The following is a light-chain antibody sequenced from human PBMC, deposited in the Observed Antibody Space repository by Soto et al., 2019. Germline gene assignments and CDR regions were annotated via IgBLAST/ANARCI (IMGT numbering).Light chain of an antibody. CDR2: DAS. V-gene: IGKV3-11*01. CDR1: QSVSSY. CDR3: QQRRNWLFT. Sequence: EIVLTQSPATLSLSPGEGATLSCRASQSVSSYLAWYQQKPGQAPRLLIYDASNRATAIPDRFSGSGSGTDFTLTISRLEPEDCAGYYCQQRRNWLFTFGPGTKVDIK. J-gene: IGKJ3*01.